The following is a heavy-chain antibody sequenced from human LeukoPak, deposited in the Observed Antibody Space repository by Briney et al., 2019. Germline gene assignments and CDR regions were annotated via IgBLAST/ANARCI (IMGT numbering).Heavy chain of an antibody. V-gene: IGHV3-30*18. CDR3: AKGVGYYYDSSGYYYSYYGMDV. CDR2: ISYDGSNK. Sequence: GGSLRLSCAASGFTFSSYGMHWVRQAPGKGLEWVAVISYDGSNKYYADSVKGRFTISRDNSKNTLYLQMNSLRAEDTAVYYCAKGVGYYYDSSGYYYSYYGMDVWGQGTTVTVSS. D-gene: IGHD3-22*01. J-gene: IGHJ6*02. CDR1: GFTFSSYG.